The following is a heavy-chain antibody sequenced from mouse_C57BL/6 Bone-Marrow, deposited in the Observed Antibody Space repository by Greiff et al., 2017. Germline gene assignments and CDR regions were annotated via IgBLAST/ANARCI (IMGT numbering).Heavy chain of an antibody. CDR3: ARFIYYGYYFDY. J-gene: IGHJ2*01. D-gene: IGHD2-2*01. CDR1: GYAFSSSW. V-gene: IGHV1-82*01. Sequence: VQLQQSGPELVKPGASVKISCKASGYAFSSSWMNWVKQRPGKGLEWIGRIYPGDGDTNYNGKFKGKATLTADKSSSTAYMQLISLTSEDSAVYFCARFIYYGYYFDYWGQGTTLTVSS. CDR2: IYPGDGDT.